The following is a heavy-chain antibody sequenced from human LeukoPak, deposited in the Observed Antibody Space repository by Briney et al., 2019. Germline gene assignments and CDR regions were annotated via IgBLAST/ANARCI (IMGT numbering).Heavy chain of an antibody. Sequence: GGSLRLSCAASGFTFSSYSMNWVRQAPGKGLEWVSSISSSSSYIYYADSVKGRFTISRDNAKNSLYIQMNSERAEDTAVYYCARVYRECGESVDYWGQGTLVTVSS. CDR1: GFTFSSYS. V-gene: IGHV3-21*01. J-gene: IGHJ4*02. D-gene: IGHD3-10*01. CDR3: ARVYRECGESVDY. CDR2: ISSSSSYI.